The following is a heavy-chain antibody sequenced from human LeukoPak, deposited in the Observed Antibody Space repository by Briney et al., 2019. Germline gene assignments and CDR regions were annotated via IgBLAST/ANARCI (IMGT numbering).Heavy chain of an antibody. D-gene: IGHD1-26*01. V-gene: IGHV3-23*01. CDR1: GFTFSSYT. J-gene: IGHJ6*03. CDR2: ISGSGGST. CDR3: AKGYGWEASYYYYYMDV. Sequence: GGSLRLSCAASGFTFSSYTMSWVRQAPGRGLEWVSAISGSGGSTYYADSVKGRFTISGDNFKHTLYLQMNSLRAEDTAVYYCAKGYGWEASYYYYYMDVWGKGTTVTISS.